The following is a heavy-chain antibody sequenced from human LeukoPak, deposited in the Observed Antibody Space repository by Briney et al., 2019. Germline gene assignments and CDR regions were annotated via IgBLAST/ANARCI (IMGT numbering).Heavy chain of an antibody. J-gene: IGHJ2*01. Sequence: SETLSLTCAVYGGSFSGYYWSWIRQPPGKGLEWIGEINHSGSTNYNPSLKSRVTISVDTSKNQFSLKLSSVTAADTAVYYCARTLNPGYSYGWYFDLWGRGTLVTVSS. CDR2: INHSGST. CDR1: GGSFSGYY. V-gene: IGHV4-34*01. D-gene: IGHD5-18*01. CDR3: ARTLNPGYSYGWYFDL.